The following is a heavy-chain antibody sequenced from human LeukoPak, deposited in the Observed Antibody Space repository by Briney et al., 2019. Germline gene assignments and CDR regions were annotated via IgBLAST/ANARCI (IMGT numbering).Heavy chain of an antibody. V-gene: IGHV3-7*04. CDR3: ARDRVGYFDY. CDR2: IKQDGSEK. CDR1: GFTFSSYW. J-gene: IGHJ4*02. D-gene: IGHD1-26*01. Sequence: PGGSLRLSCAASGFTFSSYWMSWIRQAPGKGLEWVAHIKQDGSEKCYVDSVKGRFTISRDNAKNSLYLQMNSLRAEDTAVYYCARDRVGYFDYWGQGTLVTASS.